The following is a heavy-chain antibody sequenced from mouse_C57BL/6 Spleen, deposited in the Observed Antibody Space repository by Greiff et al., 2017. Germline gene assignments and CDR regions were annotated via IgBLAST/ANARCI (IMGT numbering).Heavy chain of an antibody. CDR3: ARDDGSSYPYYFDY. CDR1: GYTFTDYN. J-gene: IGHJ2*01. CDR2: INPNNGGT. Sequence: EVQLQQSGPELVKPGASVKMSCKASGYTFTDYNMHWVKQSHGKSLEWIGYINPNNGGTSYNQKFKGKATVTVNKSSSTAYMELRSRTSEDSAVYYCARDDGSSYPYYFDYWGQGTTLTVSS. D-gene: IGHD1-1*01. V-gene: IGHV1-22*01.